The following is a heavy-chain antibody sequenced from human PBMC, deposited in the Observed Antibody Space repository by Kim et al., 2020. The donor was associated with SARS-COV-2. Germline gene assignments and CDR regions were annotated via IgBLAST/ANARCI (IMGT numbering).Heavy chain of an antibody. Sequence: RYRPSFQGQVTTSADKYISTAYLQWSSLKASDTAMYYCARPTGFSDAFDIWGQGTMVTVSS. CDR3: ARPTGFSDAFDI. V-gene: IGHV5-51*01. J-gene: IGHJ3*02.